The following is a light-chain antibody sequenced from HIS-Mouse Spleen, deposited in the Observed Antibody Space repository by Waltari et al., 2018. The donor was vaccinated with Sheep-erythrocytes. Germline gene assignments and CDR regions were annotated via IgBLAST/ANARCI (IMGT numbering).Light chain of an antibody. Sequence: QSALTQPRSVSGSPGQSVTISCTGTSSDVGGYNYVSWYQQHPAKAPKLMIYDVSKRPAGAPDRFSCSKYGNTASLTISGLQAEDEADYYCCSYAGSYNHVFATGTKVTVL. J-gene: IGLJ1*01. CDR1: SSDVGGYNY. CDR2: DVS. CDR3: CSYAGSYNHV. V-gene: IGLV2-11*01.